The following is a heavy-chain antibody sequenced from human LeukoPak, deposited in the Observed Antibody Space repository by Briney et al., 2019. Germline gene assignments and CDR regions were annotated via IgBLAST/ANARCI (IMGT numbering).Heavy chain of an antibody. CDR1: GGSISSYY. V-gene: IGHV4-59*01. D-gene: IGHD3-10*01. J-gene: IGHJ4*02. CDR3: ARVNMVRGVIVFDY. Sequence: SETLSLTCTVSGGSISSYYWSWIRQPPGKGLEWIGYIYYSGSTNYNPSLKSRVTISVDTSKTQFSLKLSSVTAADTAVYYCARVNMVRGVIVFDYWGQGTLVTVSS. CDR2: IYYSGST.